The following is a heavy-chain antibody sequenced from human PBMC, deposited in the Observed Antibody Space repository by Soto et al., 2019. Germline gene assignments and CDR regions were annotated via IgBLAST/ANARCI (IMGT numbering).Heavy chain of an antibody. D-gene: IGHD3-16*01. CDR3: TRVGFGAFDI. CDR2: IRSKAYGGTT. Sequence: GGSLRLSCTASGFTFGDYAMSWVRQAPGKGLEWVGFIRSKAYGGTTEYAASVKGRFTISRDDSKSIAYLQMNSLKTEDTAVCYCTRVGFGAFDIWGQGTMVTVSS. V-gene: IGHV3-49*04. CDR1: GFTFGDYA. J-gene: IGHJ3*02.